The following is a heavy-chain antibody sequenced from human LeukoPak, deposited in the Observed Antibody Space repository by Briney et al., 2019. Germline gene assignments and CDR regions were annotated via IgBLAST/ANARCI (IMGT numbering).Heavy chain of an antibody. CDR3: AKTRYCSSTSCYSPMYFQH. CDR2: ISGSGGST. J-gene: IGHJ1*01. Sequence: GGSLRLSCAASGFTLSSYAMSWVRQAPGKGLEWVSAISGSGGSTYYADSVKGRFTISRDNSKNTLYLQMNSLRAEDTAVYYCAKTRYCSSTSCYSPMYFQHWGQGTLVTVSS. CDR1: GFTLSSYA. V-gene: IGHV3-23*01. D-gene: IGHD2-2*02.